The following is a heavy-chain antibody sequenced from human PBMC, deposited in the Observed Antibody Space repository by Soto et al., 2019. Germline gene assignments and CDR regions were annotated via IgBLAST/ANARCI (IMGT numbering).Heavy chain of an antibody. J-gene: IGHJ4*02. D-gene: IGHD3-22*01. CDR3: TRSDYDTSGYTDY. Sequence: QVHLVESGGGLVKPGGSLRLSCAASGFAFSAYYMSWIRQAPGKGLEWLSYISESGTTIYYADSVKGRFTISRDNAKKSLYLQMNSLRAEETAVYYCTRSDYDTSGYTDYWGQGTLVTVSS. CDR1: GFAFSAYY. V-gene: IGHV3-11*01. CDR2: ISESGTTI.